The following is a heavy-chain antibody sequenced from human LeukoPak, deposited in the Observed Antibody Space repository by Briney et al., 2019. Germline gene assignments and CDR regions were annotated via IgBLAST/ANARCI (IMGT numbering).Heavy chain of an antibody. V-gene: IGHV4-61*09. CDR2: IYTTGST. D-gene: IGHD3-10*01. CDR3: ARGAYFYGSGINWFDP. Sequence: PSETLSLTCTVSGGSISSTSYYWSWIRQPAGKGLEWTGHIYTTGSTNYNPSLKSRVTISLDTSKNHFSLKLSSVTAADTAVYYCARGAYFYGSGINWFDPWGQGTLITVSS. CDR1: GGSISSTSYY. J-gene: IGHJ5*02.